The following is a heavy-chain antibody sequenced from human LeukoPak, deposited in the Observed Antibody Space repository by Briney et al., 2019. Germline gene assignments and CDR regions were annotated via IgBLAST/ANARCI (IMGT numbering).Heavy chain of an antibody. D-gene: IGHD3-22*01. CDR1: GGSFTDYF. CDR3: ARGRIAKIVVVHISSYGMDV. CDR2: INDYTGDS. J-gene: IGHJ6*02. Sequence: SETLSLTCTVFGGSFTDYFWTWIRHSPGKGLEWIGEINDYTGDSKYNPSLNSRVSISLEKSKNQLSLELRSVTAADTAVYYRARGRIAKIVVVHISSYGMDVWGQGTTVTVSS. V-gene: IGHV4-34*01.